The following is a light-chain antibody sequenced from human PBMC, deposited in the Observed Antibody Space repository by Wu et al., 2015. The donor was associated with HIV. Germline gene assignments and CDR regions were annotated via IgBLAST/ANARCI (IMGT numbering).Light chain of an antibody. J-gene: IGKJ2*01. CDR2: SAS. Sequence: EIVLTRSPGTLSLSPGERATLSCRASQTIINNYLAWYQQKPGQAPRILIYSASSRASGIPDRFSGSGSGADFTLTISRLEPEDFAVYYCQQYTNSRPSYTFGQGTKLDIK. CDR1: QTIINNY. V-gene: IGKV3-20*01. CDR3: QQYTNSRPSYT.